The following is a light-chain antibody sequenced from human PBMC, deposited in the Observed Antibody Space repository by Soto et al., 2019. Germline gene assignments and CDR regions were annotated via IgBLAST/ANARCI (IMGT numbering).Light chain of an antibody. J-gene: IGLJ2*01. Sequence: QSALTQPPSVSGSPGQSVTISCTAASSDLVNYNRVSWYQQPPGTAPKLIIFEVTNRPSGVPDRFSGSKSGNTASLTISGLQAEDEDYYYCSSYTSITTVFGGGTKLTVL. V-gene: IGLV2-18*02. CDR3: SSYTSITTV. CDR1: SSDLVNYNR. CDR2: EVT.